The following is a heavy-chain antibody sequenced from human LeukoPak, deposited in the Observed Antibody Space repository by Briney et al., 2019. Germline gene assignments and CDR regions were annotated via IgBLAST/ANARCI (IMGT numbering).Heavy chain of an antibody. J-gene: IGHJ4*01. Sequence: PGGSLRLSCAASGFAFKNYAMTWVRRAPGKGLQWVSNINDNGGQRHYADSVKGRFTISRDNSKNTLFLQMDSLRAEDTAVYYCAKTQWKVGATDYFDYWGHGILVTVSS. CDR2: INDNGGQR. CDR1: GFAFKNYA. CDR3: AKTQWKVGATDYFDY. D-gene: IGHD1-26*01. V-gene: IGHV3-23*01.